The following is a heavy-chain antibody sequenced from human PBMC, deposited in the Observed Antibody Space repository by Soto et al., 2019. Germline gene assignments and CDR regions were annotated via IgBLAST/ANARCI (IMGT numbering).Heavy chain of an antibody. Sequence: GSLRLSCAASGFTFSSYAMTWVRQAPGKGLEWVSSISASGISTYYADSAKGRFTISRDNSKNTLSLQMNSLRAEDTAVYYCAKAGGISCSSATCSRYDYWGQGTLVTVSS. J-gene: IGHJ4*02. CDR3: AKAGGISCSSATCSRYDY. CDR1: GFTFSSYA. D-gene: IGHD2-2*01. V-gene: IGHV3-23*01. CDR2: ISASGIST.